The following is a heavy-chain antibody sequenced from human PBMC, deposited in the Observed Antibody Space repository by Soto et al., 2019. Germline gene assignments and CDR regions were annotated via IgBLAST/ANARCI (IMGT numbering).Heavy chain of an antibody. D-gene: IGHD1-1*01. Sequence: EVHLVESGGGLIQPAGSLRLSGAASGFTFSTYNMDWVRQAPGKGPEWLSYISNTSRTIYYADSVKGRFTISRDNARNSLFLQMNSLRDEYTAVYYCARDGNRGYDMDVWGQGTTVIVSS. J-gene: IGHJ6*02. V-gene: IGHV3-48*02. CDR2: ISNTSRTI. CDR3: ARDGNRGYDMDV. CDR1: GFTFSTYN.